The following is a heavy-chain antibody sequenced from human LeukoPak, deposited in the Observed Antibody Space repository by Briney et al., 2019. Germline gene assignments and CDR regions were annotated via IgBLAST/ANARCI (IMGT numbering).Heavy chain of an antibody. J-gene: IGHJ4*02. D-gene: IGHD3-9*01. Sequence: SETPSLTCTVSGGSISSSRYYWGWIRQPPGKGLEWIGSISDSGSTYYNPSLKSRVTISVDTSKNQFSLNLTSVTAADTAVYYCARPIRYFDWAFEYWGQGTLVTVSS. CDR2: ISDSGST. CDR1: GGSISSSRYY. CDR3: ARPIRYFDWAFEY. V-gene: IGHV4-39*01.